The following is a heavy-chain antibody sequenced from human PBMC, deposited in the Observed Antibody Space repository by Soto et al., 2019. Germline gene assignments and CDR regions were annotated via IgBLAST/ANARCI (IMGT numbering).Heavy chain of an antibody. V-gene: IGHV3-33*01. J-gene: IGHJ6*02. CDR3: AGLLLLPSLPDYYYYGMDV. CDR2: IWYDGSNK. Sequence: GGSLRLSCAASGFTFSSYGMHWVRQAPGKGLEWVAVIWYDGSNKYYADSVKGRFTISRDNSKNTLYLQMNSLRAEDTAVYYCAGLLLLPSLPDYYYYGMDVWGQGTTVTVSS. CDR1: GFTFSSYG. D-gene: IGHD2-15*01.